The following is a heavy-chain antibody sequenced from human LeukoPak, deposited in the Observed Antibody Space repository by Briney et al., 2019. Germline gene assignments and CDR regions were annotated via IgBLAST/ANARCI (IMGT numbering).Heavy chain of an antibody. Sequence: KPSQTLSLTCTVSGGSISSGGYYWSWIRQHPGKGLEWIGYIYYSGSTYYNPSLKSRVTISVDTSKNQFSLKLSSVTAADTAVYYCARGRDGYNYVLHYFDYWGQGTLVTVSS. CDR3: ARGRDGYNYVLHYFDY. J-gene: IGHJ4*02. CDR1: GGSISSGGYY. D-gene: IGHD5-24*01. V-gene: IGHV4-31*03. CDR2: IYYSGST.